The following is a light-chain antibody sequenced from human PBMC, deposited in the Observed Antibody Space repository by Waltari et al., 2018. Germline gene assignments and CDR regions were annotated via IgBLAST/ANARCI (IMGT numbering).Light chain of an antibody. CDR1: QSVSSY. CDR2: DAS. Sequence: EIVLKQSPATLSLSPGERATLSCRASQSVSSYLAWYQQKPGQPPSLLIYDASNRYTGIPARFSGSGSGTDFTLTISSLEPEDFAVYYCQQRSNVLTFGGGTKVEIK. J-gene: IGKJ4*01. CDR3: QQRSNVLT. V-gene: IGKV3-11*01.